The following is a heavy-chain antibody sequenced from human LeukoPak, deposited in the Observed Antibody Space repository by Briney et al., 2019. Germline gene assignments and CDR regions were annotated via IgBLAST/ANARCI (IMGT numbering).Heavy chain of an antibody. CDR2: ISWNSGSI. D-gene: IGHD6-19*01. CDR3: AKDAVAGSYYYYGMDV. CDR1: GFTFDDYA. V-gene: IGHV3-9*01. Sequence: GGSLRLSCAASGFTFDDYAMHWVRQAPGKGLEWVSGISWNSGSIGYADSVKGRFTISRDNAKNSLYLQMNSLRAEDTALYYCAKDAVAGSYYYYGMDVWGQGTTVTVSS. J-gene: IGHJ6*02.